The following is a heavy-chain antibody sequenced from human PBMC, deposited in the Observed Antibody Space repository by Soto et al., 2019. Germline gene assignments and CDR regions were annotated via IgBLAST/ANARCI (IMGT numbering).Heavy chain of an antibody. CDR2: TYYRSKWYN. V-gene: IGHV6-1*01. D-gene: IGHD3-16*01. CDR1: GDSVSMNSAA. Sequence: PSQTLSLTCAISGDSVSMNSAAWHLIRQSPSRGLEWLGRTYYRSKWYNDYAVSVKSRISINPDTSKNQFSLQLNSVTPEDTAVYHCARAPGGIDAFDIWGQGTMVTVSS. CDR3: ARAPGGIDAFDI. J-gene: IGHJ3*02.